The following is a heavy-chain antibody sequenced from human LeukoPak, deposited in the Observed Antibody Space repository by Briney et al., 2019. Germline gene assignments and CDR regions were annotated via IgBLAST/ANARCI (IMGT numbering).Heavy chain of an antibody. Sequence: ASVKVSCKVSGYTLTELSMHWVRQAPGKGLEWMGGFDPEDGETIYAQKFQGRVTMTEDISTDTAYMELSSLRSEDTAVYYCATRREFWSGYYNYFDYWGQGTQVTVSS. CDR2: FDPEDGET. D-gene: IGHD3-3*01. CDR1: GYTLTELS. V-gene: IGHV1-24*01. CDR3: ATRREFWSGYYNYFDY. J-gene: IGHJ4*02.